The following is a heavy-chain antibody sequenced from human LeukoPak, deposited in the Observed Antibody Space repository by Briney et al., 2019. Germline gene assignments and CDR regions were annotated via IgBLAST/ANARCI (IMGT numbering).Heavy chain of an antibody. Sequence: SVKVSCKASGGTFSSYAISWVRQAPGQGLEWMGGIIPIFGTANYAQKFQGRVTITADESTSTAYMELSSLRSEDTAVYYCARSETQDIVVVVDAFGIWGQGTMVTVSS. V-gene: IGHV1-69*13. CDR3: ARSETQDIVVVVDAFGI. J-gene: IGHJ3*02. CDR1: GGTFSSYA. D-gene: IGHD2-15*01. CDR2: IIPIFGTA.